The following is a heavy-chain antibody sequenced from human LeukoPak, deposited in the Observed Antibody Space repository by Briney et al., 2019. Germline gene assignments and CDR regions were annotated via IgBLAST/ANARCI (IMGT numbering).Heavy chain of an antibody. CDR3: ARGGGYNDY. Sequence: SETLSLTCTVSGGSISSYYWSWIRQPPGKGLEWIGYIYYSGSTSYNPSLKSRVTISVDTSKNQFSLKLSSVTAADTAVYYCARGGGYNDYWGQGTLVTVSS. CDR2: IYYSGST. CDR1: GGSISSYY. V-gene: IGHV4-59*01. D-gene: IGHD5-24*01. J-gene: IGHJ4*02.